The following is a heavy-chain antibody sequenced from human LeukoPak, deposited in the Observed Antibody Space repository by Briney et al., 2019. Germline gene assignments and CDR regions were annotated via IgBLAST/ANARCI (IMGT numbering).Heavy chain of an antibody. V-gene: IGHV3-21*01. J-gene: IGHJ4*02. CDR2: ISSSSVYI. D-gene: IGHD3-10*01. CDR1: GFNFISYS. Sequence: GGSLRLSCAAPGFNFISYSINWVRQAPGKGLEWVSSISSSSVYIYYADSVKGRFTISRDNAKSSLYLQMSSLRAEDTAVYYCARAMVRGVNDYWGQGTLVAVSS. CDR3: ARAMVRGVNDY.